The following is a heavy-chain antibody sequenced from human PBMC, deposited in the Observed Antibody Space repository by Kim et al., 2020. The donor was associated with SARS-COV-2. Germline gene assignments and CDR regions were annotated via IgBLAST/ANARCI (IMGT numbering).Heavy chain of an antibody. Sequence: SETLSLTCVVSGGSISSGGYSWGWIRQPPGKGLEWIEYIYYSGVTYYNPSLNSRVTISVDKSKNQFSLKMNSVTAADTAVYYCARGSGATAQTYSWFDPWGQGTLVTVSS. CDR3: ARGSGATAQTYSWFDP. V-gene: IGHV4-30-2*01. CDR2: IYYSGVT. D-gene: IGHD4-4*01. J-gene: IGHJ5*02. CDR1: GGSISSGGYS.